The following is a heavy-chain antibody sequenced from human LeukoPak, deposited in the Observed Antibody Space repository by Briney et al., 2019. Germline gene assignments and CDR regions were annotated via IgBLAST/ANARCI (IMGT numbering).Heavy chain of an antibody. V-gene: IGHV4-59*08. CDR3: AGSGSYSSLYYFDY. CDR2: IYYSGST. D-gene: IGHD1-26*01. J-gene: IGHJ4*02. Sequence: PSETLSLTCTVSGGSVSSYYWSWIRQPPGKGLEYIGYIYYSGSTNYNPSLKSRVTISVDTSKNQFSLRLNSVTAADTAVYYCAGSGSYSSLYYFDYWGQGTLVTVSS. CDR1: GGSVSSYY.